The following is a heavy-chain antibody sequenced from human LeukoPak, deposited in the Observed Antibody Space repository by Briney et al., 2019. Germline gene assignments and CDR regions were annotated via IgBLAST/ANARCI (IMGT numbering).Heavy chain of an antibody. V-gene: IGHV4-39*01. CDR1: GGSISSSSHY. CDR2: IYYSGST. J-gene: IGHJ4*02. D-gene: IGHD3-22*01. CDR3: ARRYYYDSSGYQAAGSKIDY. Sequence: SETLSLTCTVSGGSISSSSHYWGWIRQPPGKGLEWIGSIYYSGSTYYNPSLKSRVTISVDTSKNQFSLKLSSVTAADTAVYYCARRYYYDSSGYQAAGSKIDYWGQGTLVTVSS.